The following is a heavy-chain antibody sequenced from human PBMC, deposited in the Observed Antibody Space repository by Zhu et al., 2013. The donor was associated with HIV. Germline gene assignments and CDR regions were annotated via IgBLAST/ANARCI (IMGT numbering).Heavy chain of an antibody. V-gene: IGHV1-2*02. J-gene: IGHJ1*01. CDR2: INPHKGDT. CDR3: ARSRTLNGAEYFQR. D-gene: IGHD2-8*01. CDR1: GYNFIGYY. Sequence: QVQLMQAGAEVKRPGPSVKVSCKASGYNFIGYYIHWVRQSPGQRLDYIGWINPHKGDTKFVEKFQGRVTMTRDTSISTAYMELKNLRPDDTAIYYCARSRTLNGAEYFQRWGQGTLVTVSS.